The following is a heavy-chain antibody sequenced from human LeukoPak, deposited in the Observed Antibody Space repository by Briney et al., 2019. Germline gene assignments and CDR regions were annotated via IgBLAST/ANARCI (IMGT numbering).Heavy chain of an antibody. CDR2: IYSSGST. CDR1: GGSISSYY. J-gene: IGHJ5*02. Sequence: KSSETLSLTCTVSGGSISSYYWSWIRQPAGKGLEWIGRIYSSGSTNYNTSLKSRVTMPVDTSKNQFSPKLSSVTAADTAVYYCARVRADYYGSGSHYKVWFDPWGQGTLVTVSS. V-gene: IGHV4-4*07. D-gene: IGHD3-10*01. CDR3: ARVRADYYGSGSHYKVWFDP.